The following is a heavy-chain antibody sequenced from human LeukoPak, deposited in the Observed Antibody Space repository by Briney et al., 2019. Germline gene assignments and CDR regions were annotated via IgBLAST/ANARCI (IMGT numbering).Heavy chain of an antibody. Sequence: GGSLRLSCAASGFTFSSYSMNWVRQAPGKGLEWVSFISTSSSYIYYADSVKGRFTISRDNAENSLYLQVNSLTAEDTAVYYCARVRPGQWLLRDAFDIWDQGTMVTVSS. V-gene: IGHV3-21*01. CDR3: ARVRPGQWLLRDAFDI. CDR2: ISTSSSYI. CDR1: GFTFSSYS. J-gene: IGHJ3*02. D-gene: IGHD5-12*01.